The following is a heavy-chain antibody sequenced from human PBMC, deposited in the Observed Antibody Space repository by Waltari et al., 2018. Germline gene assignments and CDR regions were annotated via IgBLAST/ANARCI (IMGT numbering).Heavy chain of an antibody. CDR1: GFTLSSSW. CDR3: AKDQDGPIDY. V-gene: IGHV3-7*03. CDR2: IKQDGSEK. J-gene: IGHJ4*02. Sequence: EVPLVESGGGLVQPGGSLRLSCAPSGFTLSSSWISWVRQAPGKGLEWVANIKQDGSEKYYVDSVKGRFTITRDNAKNSLYLQMNSLRAEDTAVYYCAKDQDGPIDYWGQGTLVTVSS.